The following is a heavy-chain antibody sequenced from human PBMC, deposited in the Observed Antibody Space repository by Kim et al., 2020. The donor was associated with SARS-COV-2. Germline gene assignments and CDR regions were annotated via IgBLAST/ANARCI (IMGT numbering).Heavy chain of an antibody. D-gene: IGHD1-1*01. CDR3: AREVPVIQANYYYYGMDV. J-gene: IGHJ6*02. V-gene: IGHV3-21*01. CDR1: GFTFSSYS. CDR2: ISSSSSYI. Sequence: GGSLRLSCAASGFTFSSYSMNWVRQAPGKGLEWVSSISSSSSYIYYADSVKGRFTISRDNAKNSLYLQMNSLRAEDTAVYYCAREVPVIQANYYYYGMDVWGQGTTVTVSS.